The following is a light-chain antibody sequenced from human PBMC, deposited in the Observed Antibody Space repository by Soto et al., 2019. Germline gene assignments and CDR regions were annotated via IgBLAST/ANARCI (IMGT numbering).Light chain of an antibody. Sequence: TVMTHSPATLSVSPWERATLSCRASQSISSNLAWFQQKPGQAPRLLIYDASTMATGFPARFSGSGSGTEFTLTITSLQSEDFGVYFCQQYKDWPTKFGQGTKVDIK. CDR2: DAS. CDR1: QSISSN. V-gene: IGKV3-15*01. CDR3: QQYKDWPTK. J-gene: IGKJ1*01.